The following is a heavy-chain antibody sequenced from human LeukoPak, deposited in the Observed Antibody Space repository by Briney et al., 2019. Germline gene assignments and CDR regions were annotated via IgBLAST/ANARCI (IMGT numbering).Heavy chain of an antibody. Sequence: SETLSLTCTVSGGSISNYYWNWIRQPPGKGLEWIGYIYNSGSADYNPSLKSRVSISLDASNNQFSLKLSSVTAADTAVYYCARSTTVIWFDPWGQGTLVTVSS. CDR3: ARSTTVIWFDP. CDR1: GGSISNYY. CDR2: IYNSGSA. V-gene: IGHV4-59*01. J-gene: IGHJ5*02. D-gene: IGHD4-17*01.